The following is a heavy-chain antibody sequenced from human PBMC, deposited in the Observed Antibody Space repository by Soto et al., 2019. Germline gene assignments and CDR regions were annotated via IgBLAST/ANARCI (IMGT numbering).Heavy chain of an antibody. CDR2: IIPIFGTA. Sequence: SVKVSCKASGGTFSSYAISWVRQAPGQGLEWMGGIIPIFGTANYAQKFQGRVTITADKSTSTAYMELSSLRSEDTAVYYCARDGCGGDCHLFRPWGQGTRVTVS. V-gene: IGHV1-69*06. CDR3: ARDGCGGDCHLFRP. J-gene: IGHJ1*01. D-gene: IGHD2-21*02. CDR1: GGTFSSYA.